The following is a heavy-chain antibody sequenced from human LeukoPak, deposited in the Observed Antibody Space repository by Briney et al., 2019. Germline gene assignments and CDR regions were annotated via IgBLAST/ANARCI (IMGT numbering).Heavy chain of an antibody. Sequence: SETLSLTCAVYGGSFSGYYWSWIRQPPGKGLEWIGEINHSGSTNYNPSLKSRVTISVDTSKNQFSLKLSSVTAADTAVYYCARGDMLAVDPWGQGTQVTVSS. CDR2: INHSGST. CDR3: ARGDMLAVDP. CDR1: GGSFSGYY. D-gene: IGHD2-8*01. V-gene: IGHV4-34*01. J-gene: IGHJ5*02.